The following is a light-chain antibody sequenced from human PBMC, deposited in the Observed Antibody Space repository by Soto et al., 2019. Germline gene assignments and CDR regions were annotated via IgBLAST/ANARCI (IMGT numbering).Light chain of an antibody. Sequence: QLVLTQPASVSGSPGQSINISCTGTSSDVVTYNLVSWYQQHPGKAPTVLIYEGTKRPSGVSNRFSGSKSGNTASLTISGLQTEDEADYYCYSFAGSTTFSYVFGPGTKVTVL. J-gene: IGLJ1*01. CDR3: YSFAGSTTFSYV. CDR2: EGT. CDR1: SSDVVTYNL. V-gene: IGLV2-23*03.